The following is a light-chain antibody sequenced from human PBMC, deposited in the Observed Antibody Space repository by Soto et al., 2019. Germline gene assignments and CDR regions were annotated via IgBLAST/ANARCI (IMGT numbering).Light chain of an antibody. CDR1: QNIDNY. J-gene: IGKJ1*01. Sequence: DTQLTQSPSSLSASVGDRVTLTCRASQNIDNYLNWYQHKPGKAPKLLIHAASTLHTGVPSRFSGDGSGTDFTLTINSLQPEDFATYSCQQSYTTPPTFGLGTKVDI. CDR3: QQSYTTPPT. CDR2: AAS. V-gene: IGKV1-39*01.